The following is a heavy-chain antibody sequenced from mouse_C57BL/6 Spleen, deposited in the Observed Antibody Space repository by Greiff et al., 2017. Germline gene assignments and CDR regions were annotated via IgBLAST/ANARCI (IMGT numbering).Heavy chain of an antibody. V-gene: IGHV5-4*01. CDR1: GFTFSSYA. J-gene: IGHJ3*01. CDR3: ARDEGLLRRAWFAY. CDR2: ISDGGSYT. D-gene: IGHD2-3*01. Sequence: EVKVVESGGGLVKPGGSLKLSCAASGFTFSSYAMSWVRQTPEKRLEWVATISDGGSYTYYPDNVKGRFTISRDNAKNNLYLQMSHLKSEDTAMYYCARDEGLLRRAWFAYWGQGTLVTVSA.